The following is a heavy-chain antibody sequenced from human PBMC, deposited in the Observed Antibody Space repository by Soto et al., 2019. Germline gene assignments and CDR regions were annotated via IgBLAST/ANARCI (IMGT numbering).Heavy chain of an antibody. CDR1: GFTFSSYG. V-gene: IGHV3-33*01. J-gene: IGHJ3*02. CDR3: ARGYYDSSGYYYPAAFDI. D-gene: IGHD3-22*01. CDR2: IWYDGSNK. Sequence: GGSLRLSCAASGFTFSSYGMHWVRQAPGKGLEWVAVIWYDGSNKYYVDSVKGRSTISRDNSKNTLYLQMNSLRAEDTAVYYCARGYYDSSGYYYPAAFDIWGQGTMVTVSS.